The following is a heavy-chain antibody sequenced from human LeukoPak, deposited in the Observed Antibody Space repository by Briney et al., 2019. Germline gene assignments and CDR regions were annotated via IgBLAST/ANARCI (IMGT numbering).Heavy chain of an antibody. CDR2: IYSGGST. CDR3: AKDYTIFGIVIHLFDY. Sequence: GGSLRLSCAASGFTVSSNYMSWVRQAPGKGLEWVSLIYSGGSTYYADSVKGRFTISRDNSKNTLYLQMNSLRPEDTAVYYCAKDYTIFGIVIHLFDYWGQGTLVTVSS. D-gene: IGHD3-3*01. V-gene: IGHV3-53*05. J-gene: IGHJ4*02. CDR1: GFTVSSNY.